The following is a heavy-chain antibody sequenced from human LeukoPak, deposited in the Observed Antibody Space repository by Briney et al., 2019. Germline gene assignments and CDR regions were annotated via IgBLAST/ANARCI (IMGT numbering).Heavy chain of an antibody. J-gene: IGHJ6*03. V-gene: IGHV1-8*02. CDR2: MNPNSGNK. CDR1: GYTFTSYG. D-gene: IGHD6-19*01. Sequence: GASVKVSCKASGYTFTSYGINWVRQATGQGLEWMGWMNPNSGNKGYAQKFQGRVTINMNTSITTAYMELSSLRCEDTAVYHCAGGPQWRGDDYYMDVWGRGTTVSVSS. CDR3: AGGPQWRGDDYYMDV.